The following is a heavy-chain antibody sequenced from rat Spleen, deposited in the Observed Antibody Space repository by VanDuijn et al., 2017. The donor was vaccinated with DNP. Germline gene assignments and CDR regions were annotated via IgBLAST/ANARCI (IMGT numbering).Heavy chain of an antibody. CDR1: GFNFNDNW. V-gene: IGHV4-2*01. Sequence: EVKLVESGGGLVQPGKSLKLSCAASGFNFNDNWMGWVRQAPGKGLEWIGEINKDSSIIKYSPSLKDKIKISRDNAQNTLYLQMSELGSEETATYYCVREDKGVDAWGQGASVTVSS. D-gene: IGHD2-2*01. J-gene: IGHJ4*01. CDR2: INKDSSII. CDR3: VREDKGVDA.